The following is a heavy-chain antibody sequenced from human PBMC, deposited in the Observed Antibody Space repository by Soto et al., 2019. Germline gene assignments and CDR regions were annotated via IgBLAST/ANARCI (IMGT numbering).Heavy chain of an antibody. CDR3: ARVYSSTHYYYYGMDV. D-gene: IGHD6-13*01. CDR2: IWYDGSNK. V-gene: IGHV3-33*01. J-gene: IGHJ6*02. CDR1: GFTFSSYG. Sequence: PGGSLRLSCAASGFTFSSYGMHWVRQAPGKGLEWVAVIWYDGSNKYYADSVKGRFTISRDNSKNTLYLQMNSLRAEDTAVYYCARVYSSTHYYYYGMDVWRQGTTVTVSS.